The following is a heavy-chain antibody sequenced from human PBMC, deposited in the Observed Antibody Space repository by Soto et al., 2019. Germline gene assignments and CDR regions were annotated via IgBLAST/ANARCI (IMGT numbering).Heavy chain of an antibody. V-gene: IGHV5-51*01. D-gene: IGHD3-10*02. CDR1: GYSFTSYW. Sequence: PGASLKISCKGSGYSFTSYWIGWVRQIPGKGLEWMGIIYPCDSDTRYSPSFQGQVTISADKSISTAYLQWSSLKASDTAMYYCARSVFGELYHNWYEPWGQGTLVIVSS. J-gene: IGHJ5*02. CDR3: ARSVFGELYHNWYEP. CDR2: IYPCDSDT.